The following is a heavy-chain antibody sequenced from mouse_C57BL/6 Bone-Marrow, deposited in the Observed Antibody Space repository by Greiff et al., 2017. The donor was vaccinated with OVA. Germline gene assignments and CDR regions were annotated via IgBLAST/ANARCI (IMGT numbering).Heavy chain of an antibody. CDR1: GYTFTSYG. Sequence: QVQLQQSGAELARPGASVKLSCKASGYTFTSYGISWVKQRTGQGLEWIGEIYPRSGNTYSNEKFKGKATLTADKSSSTAYMELRSLTSEDAAVYFCARRRVRYFDVWGTGTTVTVSS. CDR2: IYPRSGNT. V-gene: IGHV1-81*01. CDR3: ARRRVRYFDV. J-gene: IGHJ1*03.